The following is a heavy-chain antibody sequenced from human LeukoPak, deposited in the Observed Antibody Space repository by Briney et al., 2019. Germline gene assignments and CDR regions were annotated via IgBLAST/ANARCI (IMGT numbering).Heavy chain of an antibody. V-gene: IGHV3-23*01. Sequence: GGSLRLSCAASGFTFSSYAMSWVRQAPGKGLEWVSAISGSGGSTYYADSVKGRFTISRDNSKNTLYLQMNSLRAEDTAVYYCEVPLWFGELTVDYWGQGTLVTVSS. CDR3: EVPLWFGELTVDY. J-gene: IGHJ4*02. CDR1: GFTFSSYA. CDR2: ISGSGGST. D-gene: IGHD3-10*01.